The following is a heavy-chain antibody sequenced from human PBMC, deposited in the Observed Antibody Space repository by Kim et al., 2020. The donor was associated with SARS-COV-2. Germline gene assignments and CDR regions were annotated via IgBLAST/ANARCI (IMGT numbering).Heavy chain of an antibody. D-gene: IGHD5-12*01. V-gene: IGHV3-53*01. CDR3: ARDGYNEYYGMDV. CDR2: IYSGGST. CDR1: GFTVSSNY. Sequence: GGSLRLSCAASGFTVSSNYMSWVRQAPGKGLEWVSVIYSGGSTFYADSVEGRFTISRDTSKNTLSLPMNSLRAEDTTVYYCARDGYNEYYGMDVWGQGTTLTVSS. J-gene: IGHJ6*02.